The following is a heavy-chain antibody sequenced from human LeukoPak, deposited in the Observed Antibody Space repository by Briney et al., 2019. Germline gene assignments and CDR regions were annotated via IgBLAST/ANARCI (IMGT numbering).Heavy chain of an antibody. V-gene: IGHV4-39*07. CDR1: SGSITNNSYY. Sequence: TSETLSLTCSVSSGSITNNSYYWGWIRQPPGNGLEWIGTIYYRGNTYYNPSLEGRVTMSVDTSKNQFSLNVISMTAADTAMYYCASERGYHANWGQGTLVTVSS. J-gene: IGHJ4*02. CDR2: IYYRGNT. D-gene: IGHD5-12*01. CDR3: ASERGYHAN.